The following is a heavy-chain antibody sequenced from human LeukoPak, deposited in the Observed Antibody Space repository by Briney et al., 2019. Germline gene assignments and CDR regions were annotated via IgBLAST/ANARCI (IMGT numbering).Heavy chain of an antibody. CDR1: GFSFSSYG. CDR3: AKNGDRGAYCSGGSCYPYFYYYMDV. V-gene: IGHV3-23*01. D-gene: IGHD2-15*01. Sequence: PGGSLRLSCAASGFSFSSYGMSWVRQAPGRGREWVSAISGSGGSTYYADSVKGRFTISRDNSKNTLYLQMNSLRAEDTAIYYCAKNGDRGAYCSGGSCYPYFYYYMDVWGKGTTVTISS. J-gene: IGHJ6*03. CDR2: ISGSGGST.